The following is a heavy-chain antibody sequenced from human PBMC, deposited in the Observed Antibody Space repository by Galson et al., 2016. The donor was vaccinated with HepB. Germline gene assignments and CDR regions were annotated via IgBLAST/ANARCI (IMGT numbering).Heavy chain of an antibody. D-gene: IGHD7-27*01. J-gene: IGHJ4*02. CDR1: GDSVSSHGAG. Sequence: CAISGDSVSSHGAGWNWIRQSPSRGLEWLGRTYYRSNWRNDYADSVKSRITINPDTSKNHFSLQLNSVTHEDTAVYYCARSYLLGRGFGWWGQGNLVTVSS. CDR3: ARSYLLGRGFGW. CDR2: TYYRSNWRN. V-gene: IGHV6-1*01.